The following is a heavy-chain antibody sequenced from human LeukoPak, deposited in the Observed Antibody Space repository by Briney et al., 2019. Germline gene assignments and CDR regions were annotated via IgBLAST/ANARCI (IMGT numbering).Heavy chain of an antibody. CDR3: ARDPRIIAAAGTGAFDL. CDR2: ISAYNGNT. Sequence: ASVKVSCKASGYTFTTYGISWVRQAPGQGLEWMGWISAYNGNTNYVQKLQGRVTMTTDTSTNTAYMELRSLRSDDTAVYYCARDPRIIAAAGTGAFDLWGQGTMVTVSS. CDR1: GYTFTTYG. V-gene: IGHV1-18*01. J-gene: IGHJ3*01. D-gene: IGHD6-13*01.